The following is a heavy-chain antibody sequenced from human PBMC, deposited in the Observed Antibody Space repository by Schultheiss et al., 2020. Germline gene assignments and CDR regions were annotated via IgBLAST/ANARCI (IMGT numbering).Heavy chain of an antibody. CDR2: ISYDGSNK. Sequence: GGSLRLSCAASGFTFSSYGMHWVRQAPGKGLEWVAVISYDGSNKYHADSVKGRFTISRDNSKNTLYLQMNSLRAEDTAVYYCARDYEWELLGFWFDYWGQGTLVTVSS. D-gene: IGHD1-26*01. CDR1: GFTFSSYG. V-gene: IGHV3-30*03. J-gene: IGHJ4*02. CDR3: ARDYEWELLGFWFDY.